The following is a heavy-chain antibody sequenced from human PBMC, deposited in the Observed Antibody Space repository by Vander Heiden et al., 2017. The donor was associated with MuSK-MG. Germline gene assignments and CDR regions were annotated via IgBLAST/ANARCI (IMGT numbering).Heavy chain of an antibody. J-gene: IGHJ4*02. V-gene: IGHV3-23*01. Sequence: EVQLLESGGGLVQLGGSLRLSCAASGFTFSSYAMSWVRQAPGKGLEWVSAIRGTDGSIYYADSVKGRFTISRDNSKNTLSLEMNSLRSEDTAVYYCVAGVPFDYWGQGTLVTVSS. D-gene: IGHD6-19*01. CDR3: VAGVPFDY. CDR2: IRGTDGSI. CDR1: GFTFSSYA.